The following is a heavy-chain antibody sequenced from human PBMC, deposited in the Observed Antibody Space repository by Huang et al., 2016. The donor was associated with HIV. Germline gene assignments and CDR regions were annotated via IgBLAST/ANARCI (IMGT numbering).Heavy chain of an antibody. J-gene: IGHJ3*02. V-gene: IGHV5-51*01. CDR2: IYPGESAN. CDR1: GYNFSGHW. Sequence: ELQLVQSGAEVKKPGESLKISCKTSGYNFSGHWIGWVRQMPGKGLEWMGIIYPGESANIYRPSFRRQVTISADKSITTAHLHWSSLKASETAMYYCAGHIHGDELANNGFDIWGQGTMVTVSS. CDR3: AGHIHGDELANNGFDI. D-gene: IGHD1-7*01.